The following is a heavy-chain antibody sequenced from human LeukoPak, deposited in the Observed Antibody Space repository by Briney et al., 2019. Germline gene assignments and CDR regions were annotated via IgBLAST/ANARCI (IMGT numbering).Heavy chain of an antibody. CDR3: TTADKYSGYENYYYGMDV. Sequence: GSLRLSYAASGFTFSNAWMNWVRQAPGKGLEWVGRIKSKTDGGTTDYAAPVKGRFTISRDDSKNTLYLQMNSLKTEDTAVYYCTTADKYSGYENYYYGMDVWGQGTTVTVSS. D-gene: IGHD5-12*01. CDR1: GFTFSNAW. V-gene: IGHV3-15*07. CDR2: IKSKTDGGTT. J-gene: IGHJ6*02.